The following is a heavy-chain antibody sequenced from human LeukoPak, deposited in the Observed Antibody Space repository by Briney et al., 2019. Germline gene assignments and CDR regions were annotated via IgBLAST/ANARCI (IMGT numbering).Heavy chain of an antibody. D-gene: IGHD6-6*01. J-gene: IGHJ5*02. CDR1: GGTFSSYA. CDR3: ARAYGSSSWFDP. Sequence: SVKVSCKASGGTFSSYAISWVRQAPGQGLEWMGGIIPIFGTANYAQKFQGRVTITADESTSTAYMKLSSLRSEDTAVYYCARAYGSSSWFDPWGQGTLVTVSS. CDR2: IIPIFGTA. V-gene: IGHV1-69*13.